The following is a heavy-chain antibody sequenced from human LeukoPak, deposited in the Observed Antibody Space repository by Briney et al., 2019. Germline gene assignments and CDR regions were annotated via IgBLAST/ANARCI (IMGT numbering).Heavy chain of an antibody. J-gene: IGHJ3*02. CDR1: SVSISGYY. CDR2: IHYSGGT. V-gene: IGHV4-59*08. D-gene: IGHD1-14*01. Sequence: SETLSLTCTVSSVSISGYYWSWIRQPPGKGLEWIGQIHYSGGTIYNPSLKSRVTISVDTSKNQFSLKLSSGSAADTAAYYCARHGTGQKAFNIWGQGTMVTVSS. CDR3: ARHGTGQKAFNI.